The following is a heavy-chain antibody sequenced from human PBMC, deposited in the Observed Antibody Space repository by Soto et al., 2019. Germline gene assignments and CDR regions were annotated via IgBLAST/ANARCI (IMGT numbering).Heavy chain of an antibody. J-gene: IGHJ5*02. V-gene: IGHV3-74*01. CDR3: ARGGPFEVTDP. Sequence: GGSLRLSCAASGFTFSSYWVHWVRQAPGKGLVWVSRINSDGSSTSYADSVKGRFTISRDNAKNTLYLQMNSLRADDTAVYYCARGGPFEVTDPWGQGTLVTVSS. CDR1: GFTFSSYW. CDR2: INSDGSST. D-gene: IGHD2-21*02.